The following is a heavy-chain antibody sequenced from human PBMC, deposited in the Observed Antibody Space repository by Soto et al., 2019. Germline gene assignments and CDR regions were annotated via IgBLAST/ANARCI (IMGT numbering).Heavy chain of an antibody. CDR2: IIPILGIA. V-gene: IGHV1-69*02. J-gene: IGHJ3*02. Sequence: GASLKVSCKASGGTFSSYTISWVRQAPGQGLEWMGRIIPILGIANYAQKFQGRVTITADKSTSTAYMELSSLRSEDTAVYYCARAGLHNAFDIWGQGTMVTVSS. CDR1: GGTFSSYT. CDR3: ARAGLHNAFDI.